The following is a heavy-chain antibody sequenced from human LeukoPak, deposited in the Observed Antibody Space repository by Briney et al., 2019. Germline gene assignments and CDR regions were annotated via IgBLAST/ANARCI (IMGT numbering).Heavy chain of an antibody. Sequence: SETLSLTCTVSGGSISSSSYYWDWIRQPPGKGLEWIGSIYYSGSTYYNPSLKSRVTISVDTSKNQFSLKLSPVTAADTAVYYCARRIAARDYFDYWGQGTLVTVSS. CDR1: GGSISSSSYY. CDR3: ARRIAARDYFDY. V-gene: IGHV4-39*07. D-gene: IGHD6-6*01. CDR2: IYYSGST. J-gene: IGHJ4*02.